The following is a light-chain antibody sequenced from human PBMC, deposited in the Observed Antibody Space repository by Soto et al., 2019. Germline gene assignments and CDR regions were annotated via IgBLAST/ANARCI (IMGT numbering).Light chain of an antibody. V-gene: IGKV1-27*01. CDR1: QDIRNY. CDR3: QRYHSALLT. J-gene: IGKJ3*01. Sequence: DIQMTQSPSSLSASVGDRVTMTCRASQDIRNYVAWYQQKPAEVPKLLIYAASTLQSGVPARFSGGGFGTDFTLTISSLRPEDVATYYCQRYHSALLTFGPGTKVDLK. CDR2: AAS.